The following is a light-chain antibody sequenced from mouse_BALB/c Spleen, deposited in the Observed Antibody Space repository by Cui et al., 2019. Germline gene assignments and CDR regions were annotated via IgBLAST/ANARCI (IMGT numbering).Light chain of an antibody. J-gene: IGKJ1*01. Sequence: DILMTQSPSSMSVSLGDTVSITCHASQGISSNIGWLQQKPGKSFKGLNYHGTNLEDGVPSRFSGSGSGADYSLTISNLESEDFADYYCVQYAQFPWTFGGGTKLEIK. V-gene: IGKV14-100*01. CDR1: QGISSN. CDR3: VQYAQFPWT. CDR2: HGT.